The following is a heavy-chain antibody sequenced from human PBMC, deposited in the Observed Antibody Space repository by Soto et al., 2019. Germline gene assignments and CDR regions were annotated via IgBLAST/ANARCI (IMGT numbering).Heavy chain of an antibody. J-gene: IGHJ5*02. Sequence: PSGSLRLSCAASGGTFSSHERNWIRQTPGQGLEWVSYISSSGSTIYYADSLKGRFTISRDNAKNSLYLQMNSLRAEDTAVYYCARDMAYSSSWYLGSWFDPWGQGTLVTVSS. D-gene: IGHD6-13*01. CDR1: GGTFSSHE. V-gene: IGHV3-48*03. CDR3: ARDMAYSSSWYLGSWFDP. CDR2: ISSSGSTI.